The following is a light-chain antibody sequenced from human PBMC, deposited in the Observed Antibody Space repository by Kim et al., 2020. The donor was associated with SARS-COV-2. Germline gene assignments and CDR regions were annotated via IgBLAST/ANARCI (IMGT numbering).Light chain of an antibody. J-gene: IGKJ1*01. CDR1: QSVSNN. CDR2: DVS. CDR3: QHYSNWPRT. Sequence: EIVMTQSPATVSVSPGERATLSCRTSQSVSNNVAWYQQKPGQAPRLLIYDVSTRATDTPARFSGSASGTDFSLTISSLQSEDFAVYYCQHYSNWPRTFGQGTKVDIK. V-gene: IGKV3-15*01.